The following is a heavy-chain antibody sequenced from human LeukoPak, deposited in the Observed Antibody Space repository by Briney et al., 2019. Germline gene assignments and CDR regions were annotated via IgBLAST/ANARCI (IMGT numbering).Heavy chain of an antibody. CDR3: AKGSWQQLVPLDYYYYMDV. CDR1: GFTFSSYA. D-gene: IGHD6-13*01. CDR2: ISGSGDST. J-gene: IGHJ6*03. V-gene: IGHV3-23*01. Sequence: GGSLRLSCAASGFTFSSYAMSWVRQAPGKGLEWVSVISGSGDSTYYADSVKGRFTISRDNSKNTLHLQMNSLRAEDTAVYYCAKGSWQQLVPLDYYYYMDVWGKGTTVIVSS.